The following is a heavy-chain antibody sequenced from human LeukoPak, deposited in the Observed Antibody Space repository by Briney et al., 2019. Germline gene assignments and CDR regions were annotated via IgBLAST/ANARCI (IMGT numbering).Heavy chain of an antibody. V-gene: IGHV3-13*01. J-gene: IGHJ6*02. CDR2: IGIAGDT. CDR3: ARAPPYSSASWGYYGMDV. D-gene: IGHD6-6*01. CDR1: GFTFSSYD. Sequence: GGSLRLSCAASGFTFSSYDMHWVRQTIGKGLEWVSSIGIAGDTYYPGSVKGRFTISRENAKNSLYLQINSLRAGDTAVYYCARAPPYSSASWGYYGMDVWGQGTTVTVSS.